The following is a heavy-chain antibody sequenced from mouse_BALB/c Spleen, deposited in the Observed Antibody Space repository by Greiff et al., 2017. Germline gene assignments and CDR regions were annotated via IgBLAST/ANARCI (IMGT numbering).Heavy chain of an antibody. CDR1: GFTFSDYY. CDR2: ISDGGSYT. D-gene: IGHD2-1*01. CDR3: AREGNYPFAY. J-gene: IGHJ3*01. V-gene: IGHV5-4*02. Sequence: DVMLVESGGGLVKPGGSLKLSCAASGFTFSDYYMYWVRQTPEKRLEWVATISDGGSYTYYPDSVKGRFTISRDNAKNNLYLQMSSLKSEDTAMYYCAREGNYPFAYWGQGTLVTVSA.